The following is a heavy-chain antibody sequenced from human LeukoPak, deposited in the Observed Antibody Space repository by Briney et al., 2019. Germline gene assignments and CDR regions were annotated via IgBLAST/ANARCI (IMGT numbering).Heavy chain of an antibody. J-gene: IGHJ5*02. CDR3: ARQKWITMVRGVINWFDP. Sequence: GGSLRFSCAASGFTFSSYWMSWVRQAPGKGLEWVANIKQDGSEKYYVDSVKGRFTISRDNAKNSLYLQMNSLRAEDTAVYYCARQKWITMVRGVINWFDPWGQGTLVTVSS. CDR2: IKQDGSEK. D-gene: IGHD3-10*01. V-gene: IGHV3-7*01. CDR1: GFTFSSYW.